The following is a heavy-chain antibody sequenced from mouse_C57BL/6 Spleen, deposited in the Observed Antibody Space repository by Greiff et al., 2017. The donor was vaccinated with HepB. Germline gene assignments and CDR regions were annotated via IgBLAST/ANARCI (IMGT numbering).Heavy chain of an antibody. J-gene: IGHJ2*01. CDR3: ARGYYGSSSYYFDY. D-gene: IGHD1-1*01. CDR2: IYPGDGDT. Sequence: QVQLQQPGPELVKPGASVKISCKASGYAFSSSWMNWVKQRPGKGLEWIGRIYPGDGDTNYNGKFKGKATLTADKSSSTAYMQLSSLTSEDSAVYFCARGYYGSSSYYFDYWGQGTTLTVSS. CDR1: GYAFSSSW. V-gene: IGHV1-82*01.